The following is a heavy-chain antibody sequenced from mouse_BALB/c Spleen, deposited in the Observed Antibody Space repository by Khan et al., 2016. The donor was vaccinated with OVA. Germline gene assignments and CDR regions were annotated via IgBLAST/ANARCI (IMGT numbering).Heavy chain of an antibody. CDR3: VRDGLRGVAMDY. Sequence: QVQLKQSGPELVKPGALVKISCKASGYTFTAYDLNWVKQRPGQGLEWIGWIYPGDGDTRYNENFKDKAKLTADKSSNTAYIHLSSRTSEDAAGYFCVRDGLRGVAMDYWGQGTSVAVSS. CDR1: GYTFTAYD. J-gene: IGHJ4*01. CDR2: IYPGDGDT. V-gene: IGHV1S56*01. D-gene: IGHD2-4*01.